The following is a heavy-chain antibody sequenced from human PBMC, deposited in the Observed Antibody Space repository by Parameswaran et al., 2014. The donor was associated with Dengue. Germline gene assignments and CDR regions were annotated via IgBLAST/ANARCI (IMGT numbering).Heavy chain of an antibody. Sequence: WIRQPPGKGLEWVSYISSSSSIIYYADSVKGRFTISRDNAKNSLYLQMNSLRAEDTAVYYCARDSTVTTFDYWGQGTLVTVSS. CDR3: ARDSTVTTFDY. J-gene: IGHJ4*02. D-gene: IGHD4-17*01. V-gene: IGHV3-48*04. CDR2: ISSSSSII.